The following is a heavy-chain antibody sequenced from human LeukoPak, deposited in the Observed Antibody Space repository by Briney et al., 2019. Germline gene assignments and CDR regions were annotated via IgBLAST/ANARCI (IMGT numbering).Heavy chain of an antibody. D-gene: IGHD6-13*01. Sequence: GGSLRLSCAASGFTFSSYDMHWVRHATGKGLEWVSAIGTAGDTYYPGSVKGRFTISRENAKNSLYLQMNSLRAGDTAVYYCARGAYSSSWRNYYYYYMDVWGKGTTVTISS. J-gene: IGHJ6*03. V-gene: IGHV3-13*01. CDR3: ARGAYSSSWRNYYYYYMDV. CDR2: IGTAGDT. CDR1: GFTFSSYD.